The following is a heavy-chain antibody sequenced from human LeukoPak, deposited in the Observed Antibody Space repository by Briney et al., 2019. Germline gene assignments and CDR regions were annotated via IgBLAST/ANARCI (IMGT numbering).Heavy chain of an antibody. D-gene: IGHD1-26*01. V-gene: IGHV3-48*01. CDR3: ARARVGAY. CDR1: GFTFSTYS. CDR2: ITSSSSTI. Sequence: PGGSLRLSCAASGFTFSTYSMNWVRQAPGKGLEWLSYITSSSSTIYHADSVQGRFTISRDNAKSSLYLQMNSLRVEDTAVYYCARARVGAYWGQGTLVTVSS. J-gene: IGHJ4*02.